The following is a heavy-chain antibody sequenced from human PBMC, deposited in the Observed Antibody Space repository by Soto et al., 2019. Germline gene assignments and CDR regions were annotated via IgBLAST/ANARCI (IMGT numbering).Heavy chain of an antibody. CDR1: GGSISSGGYY. CDR3: ARVKRDQADFWSGYYDDY. J-gene: IGHJ4*02. D-gene: IGHD3-3*01. Sequence: SETLSLTCTVSGGSISSGGYYWSWIRQHPGKGLEWIGYIYYSGSTYYNPSLKSRVTISVDTSKNQFSLKLSSVTAADTAVYYCARVKRDQADFWSGYYDDYWGQGTLVTVSS. CDR2: IYYSGST. V-gene: IGHV4-31*03.